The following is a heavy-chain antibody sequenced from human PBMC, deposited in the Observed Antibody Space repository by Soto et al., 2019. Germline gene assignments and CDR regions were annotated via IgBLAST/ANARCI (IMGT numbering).Heavy chain of an antibody. CDR2: ISGSGGST. Sequence: PGGSLRLSCAASGFTFSSYAMSWVRQAPGKGLEWVSAISGSGGSTYYADSVKGRFTISRDNSKNTLYLQMNSLRAEDTAVYYCAKKNVGYYDFWSGYSSYFDYWGQGTLVTV. CDR1: GFTFSSYA. CDR3: AKKNVGYYDFWSGYSSYFDY. V-gene: IGHV3-23*01. D-gene: IGHD3-3*01. J-gene: IGHJ4*02.